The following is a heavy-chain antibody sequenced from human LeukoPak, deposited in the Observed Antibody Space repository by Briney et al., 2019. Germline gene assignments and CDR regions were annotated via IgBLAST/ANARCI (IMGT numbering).Heavy chain of an antibody. J-gene: IGHJ4*02. D-gene: IGHD6-19*01. V-gene: IGHV1-2*02. CDR2: INPNRGGT. Sequence: GASVKVSCKTSGYTFTGNYLHWVRQAPGQGLEWMGWINPNRGGTNYAQQLQGRVTMTRDTSVTTAYMELSRLTSDDTAVYYCARQASSDWCPDHWGQGTLVTVSS. CDR3: ARQASSDWCPDH. CDR1: GYTFTGNY.